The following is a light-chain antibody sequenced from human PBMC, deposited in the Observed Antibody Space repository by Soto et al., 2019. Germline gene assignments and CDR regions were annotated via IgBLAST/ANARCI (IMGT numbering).Light chain of an antibody. CDR3: CSYAGSSSPMI. CDR2: EDN. V-gene: IGLV2-23*01. Sequence: QSALTQPASVSGSPGQSITISCTGTNSDIGTYNLVSWYQQHPGKAPKVMIYEDNKRPSGVSNRFSGSKSGNTASLTISGLQAEDEADYYCCSYAGSSSPMICGGGTQLTVL. CDR1: NSDIGTYNL. J-gene: IGLJ2*01.